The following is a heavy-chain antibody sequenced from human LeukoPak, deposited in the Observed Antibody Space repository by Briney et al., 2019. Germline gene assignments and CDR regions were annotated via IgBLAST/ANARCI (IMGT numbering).Heavy chain of an antibody. CDR1: GGSISSYY. Sequence: PSETLSLTCTVSGGSISSYYWSWIRQPPGKGLEWIGYIYYSGSTNYNPSLKSRVTISVDTSKNQFSLKLSSVTAADTAVYYCARAKTGTLYYFDYWGQGTLVTVSS. J-gene: IGHJ4*02. V-gene: IGHV4-59*08. CDR3: ARAKTGTLYYFDY. CDR2: IYYSGST. D-gene: IGHD1-1*01.